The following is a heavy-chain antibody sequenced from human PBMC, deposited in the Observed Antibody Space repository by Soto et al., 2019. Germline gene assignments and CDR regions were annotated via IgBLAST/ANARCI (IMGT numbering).Heavy chain of an antibody. CDR3: TTVRNDYIWGSYRYSPLDY. CDR2: IKSKTDGGTT. V-gene: IGHV3-15*01. CDR1: GFTFSNAW. J-gene: IGHJ4*02. Sequence: PGGSLRLSCAASGFTFSNAWMSWVRQAPGKGLEWVGRIKSKTDGGTTDYAAPVKGRFTISRDDSKNTLYLQMNSLKTEDTAVYYCTTVRNDYIWGSYRYSPLDYWGQGTLVTVSS. D-gene: IGHD3-16*02.